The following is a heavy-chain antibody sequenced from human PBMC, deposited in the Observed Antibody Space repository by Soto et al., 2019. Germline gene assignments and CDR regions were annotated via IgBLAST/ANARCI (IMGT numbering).Heavy chain of an antibody. CDR3: ARDNCDYDLY. V-gene: IGHV3-30*03. CDR2: ISNDGSNK. CDR1: GFSFSTYG. D-gene: IGHD3-16*01. Sequence: GGSLRLSCAASGFSFSTYGMHWVRQAPGKGLEWVAFISNDGSNKYYADSVKGRFTISRDNSKNTLYLQMNSLRAEDTAVYYCARDNCDYDLYWSQGTLVTVSS. J-gene: IGHJ4*02.